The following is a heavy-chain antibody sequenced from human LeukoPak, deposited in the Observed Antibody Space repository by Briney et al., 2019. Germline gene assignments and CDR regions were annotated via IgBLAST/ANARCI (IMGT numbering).Heavy chain of an antibody. V-gene: IGHV3-11*04. CDR1: GFTFSDYY. D-gene: IGHD2-21*01. CDR3: ARREVIGWSNPYYFDY. Sequence: GGSLRLSCAASGFTFSDYYMSWIRQAPGKGLEWVSYISSSGSTIYYADSVKGRFTISRDNAKNSLYLQMNSLRAEDTAVYYCARREVIGWSNPYYFDYWGQGTLVTVSS. J-gene: IGHJ4*02. CDR2: ISSSGSTI.